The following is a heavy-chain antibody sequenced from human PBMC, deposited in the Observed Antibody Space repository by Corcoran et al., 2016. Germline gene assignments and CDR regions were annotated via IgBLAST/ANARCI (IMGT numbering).Heavy chain of an antibody. J-gene: IGHJ3*02. Sequence: QLQLQESGPGLVKPSETLSLTSTVSGGSISSSSYYWGWIRQPPGKGLEWIGSIYYSGSTYYNPSLKSRVTISVDTSKNQFSLKLSSVTAADTAGYYCARVPDYYDSSGYPASAFDIWGQGTMVTVSS. CDR2: IYYSGST. V-gene: IGHV4-39*07. CDR1: GGSISSSSYY. CDR3: ARVPDYYDSSGYPASAFDI. D-gene: IGHD3-22*01.